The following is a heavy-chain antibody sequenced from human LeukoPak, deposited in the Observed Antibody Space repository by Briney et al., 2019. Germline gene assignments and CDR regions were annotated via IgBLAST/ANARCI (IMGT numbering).Heavy chain of an antibody. D-gene: IGHD1-26*01. CDR3: ARDSGSYPYYFDH. V-gene: IGHV3-48*01. CDR2: ISSSSGTM. CDR1: GFTFSSYA. J-gene: IGHJ4*02. Sequence: GGSLRLSCVVSGFTFSSYAMNWVRQAPGKGLEWVSYISSSSGTMYYADSVRGRFTISRDDATNSLYLQMNSLRAEDTAVYYCARDSGSYPYYFDHWGQGTLVTVSS.